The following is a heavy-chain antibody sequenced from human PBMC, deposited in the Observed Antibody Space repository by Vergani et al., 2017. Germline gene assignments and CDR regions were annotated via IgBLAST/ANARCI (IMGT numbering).Heavy chain of an antibody. CDR1: GGSISSGSYY. CDR3: ARGSDYYDSSGYYYAPYFQH. CDR2: IYTSGST. D-gene: IGHD3-22*01. Sequence: QVQLQESGPGLVKPSQTLSLTCTVSGGSISSGSYYWSWIRPPAGKGLEWIGRIYTSGSTNYNPSLKSRVTISVDTSTNQFSLKLSSVTAADTAVYYCARGSDYYDSSGYYYAPYFQHWGQGTLVTVSS. V-gene: IGHV4-61*02. J-gene: IGHJ1*01.